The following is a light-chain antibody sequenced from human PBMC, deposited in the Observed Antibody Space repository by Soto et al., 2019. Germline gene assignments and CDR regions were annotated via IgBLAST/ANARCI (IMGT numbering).Light chain of an antibody. CDR1: SSDVGGYNY. J-gene: IGLJ3*02. V-gene: IGLV2-14*01. Sequence: QSALTQPASVSGSPAQSITISCTGTSSDVGGYNYVSWYQQHPGKAPKLMIYDVSNRPSGVSDRFSGSKSGNTASLTISGLQAEYEADYYCSSYTSSSTWMFGGGTKLTVL. CDR2: DVS. CDR3: SSYTSSSTWM.